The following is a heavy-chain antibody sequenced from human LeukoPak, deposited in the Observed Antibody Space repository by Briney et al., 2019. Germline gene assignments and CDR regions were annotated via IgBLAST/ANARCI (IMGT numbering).Heavy chain of an antibody. D-gene: IGHD3-10*01. CDR1: GFTFDDYG. CDR2: INWNGGST. Sequence: GGSLRLSCAASGFTFDDYGMSWVRQAPGKGLEWVSGINWNGGSTGYADSVKGRFTISRDNAKNSLYLQMNSLRAEDTAVYYCARVRGAMVYWYFDLWGRGTLVTVSS. CDR3: ARVRGAMVYWYFDL. V-gene: IGHV3-20*04. J-gene: IGHJ2*01.